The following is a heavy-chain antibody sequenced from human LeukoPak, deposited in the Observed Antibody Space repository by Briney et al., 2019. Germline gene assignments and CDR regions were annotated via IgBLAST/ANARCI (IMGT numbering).Heavy chain of an antibody. CDR1: GGSFSGYY. CDR2: INHSGST. J-gene: IGHJ4*02. Sequence: PSETLSLTCAVYGGSFSGYYWSWIRQSPGKGLEWIGEINHSGSTNYNPSLKSRVTISVDTSKNQFSLKLSSVTAADTAVYYCARRTTITIFGVVRRASFDYWGQGTLVTVSS. D-gene: IGHD3-3*01. CDR3: ARRTTITIFGVVRRASFDY. V-gene: IGHV4-34*01.